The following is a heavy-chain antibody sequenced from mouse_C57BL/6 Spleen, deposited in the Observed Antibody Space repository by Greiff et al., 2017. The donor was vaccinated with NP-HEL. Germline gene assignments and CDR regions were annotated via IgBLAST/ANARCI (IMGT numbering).Heavy chain of an antibody. Sequence: EVQLQQSGPELVKPGASVKIPCKASGYTFTDYNMDWVKQSHGKSLEWIGDINPNNGGTIYNQKFKGKATLTVDKSSSTAYMELRSLTSEDTAVYYCARRKISAYYSNSPWFAYWGQGTLVTVSA. CDR3: ARRKISAYYSNSPWFAY. CDR2: INPNNGGT. V-gene: IGHV1-18*01. D-gene: IGHD2-5*01. CDR1: GYTFTDYN. J-gene: IGHJ3*01.